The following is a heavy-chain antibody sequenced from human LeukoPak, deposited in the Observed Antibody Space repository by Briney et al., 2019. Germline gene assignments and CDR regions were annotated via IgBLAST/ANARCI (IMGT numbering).Heavy chain of an antibody. CDR2: INPNSGGT. V-gene: IGHV1-2*02. J-gene: IGHJ3*02. CDR1: GYTFTVYY. CDR3: ARYFYDSSGSSSDAFDI. Sequence: ASVKVSCKASGYTFTVYYMHWVRQAPGRGLEWMGWINPNSGGTNYAQRFQGRVTMTRDTSMSTAYMELSRLRSDDSAVYYCARYFYDSSGSSSDAFDIWGQGTMVTVSS. D-gene: IGHD3-22*01.